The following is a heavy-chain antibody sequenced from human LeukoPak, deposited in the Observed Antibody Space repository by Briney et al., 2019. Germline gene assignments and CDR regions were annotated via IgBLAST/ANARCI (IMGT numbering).Heavy chain of an antibody. Sequence: SETLSLTCTVSGYSISNGYYWGWIRPPPGKGLEWIGSMFHSGSTDYNPSLKSRATMSVDTSKNQFSLKLSSVTAADTAVYYCARDWGSYRPYYFDYWGQGTLVTVSS. J-gene: IGHJ4*02. V-gene: IGHV4-38-2*02. D-gene: IGHD1-26*01. CDR2: MFHSGST. CDR1: GYSISNGYY. CDR3: ARDWGSYRPYYFDY.